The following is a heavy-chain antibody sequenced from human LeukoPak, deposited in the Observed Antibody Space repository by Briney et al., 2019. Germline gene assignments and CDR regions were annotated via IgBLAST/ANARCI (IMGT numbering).Heavy chain of an antibody. V-gene: IGHV3-7*01. D-gene: IGHD3-3*01. CDR3: ARGMPYDSWSGPHYSDY. Sequence: PGGSLRLSCAASRFTLSTYWMSWVRQAPGKGLEWVAHIKQDGSQEYYVDSVKGRFTISRDSAKNSLYLQMNSLRAEDTAVYYCARGMPYDSWSGPHYSDYWGQGTLVTVSS. CDR2: IKQDGSQE. CDR1: RFTLSTYW. J-gene: IGHJ4*02.